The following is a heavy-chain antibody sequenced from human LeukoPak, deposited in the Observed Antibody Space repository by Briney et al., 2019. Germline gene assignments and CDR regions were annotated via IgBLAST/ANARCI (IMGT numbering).Heavy chain of an antibody. CDR2: IYYSGST. D-gene: IGHD1-1*01. J-gene: IGHJ3*02. Sequence: PSETLSLTCTVSGGSISSYYWSWIRQPPGKGLEWIGYIYYSGSTNYNPSLKSRVTISVDTSKNQFSLKLTSVTAADTAVYYCARDIGTAQAIWGQGTMVTVSS. CDR1: GGSISSYY. V-gene: IGHV4-59*01. CDR3: ARDIGTAQAI.